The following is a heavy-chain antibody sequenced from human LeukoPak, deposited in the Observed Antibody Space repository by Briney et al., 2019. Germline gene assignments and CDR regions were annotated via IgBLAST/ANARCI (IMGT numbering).Heavy chain of an antibody. CDR3: ARETSRYCSSTSCLYDAFDI. CDR2: IYTSGST. Sequence: SGTLSLTCPVSGGSISSYYWSWIRQPPGKGLEWIGRIYTSGSTNYNPSLKSRVTISVDTSKNQFSLKLSSVTAADTAVYYCARETSRYCSSTSCLYDAFDIWGQGTMVTVSS. D-gene: IGHD2-2*01. CDR1: GGSISSYY. V-gene: IGHV4-4*08. J-gene: IGHJ3*02.